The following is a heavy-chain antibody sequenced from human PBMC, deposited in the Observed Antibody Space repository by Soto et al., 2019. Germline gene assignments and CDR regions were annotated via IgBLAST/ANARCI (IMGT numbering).Heavy chain of an antibody. Sequence: GGSLRLSCAASGFSFSAYEMNWVRQAPGKGLEWVSYISSGGRTIYYADSVKGRFTISRDDGKNSLYLQMDSLRAEDTAVYYCTRDGPAADFDHWGQGTLVTVSS. CDR1: GFSFSAYE. CDR3: TRDGPAADFDH. D-gene: IGHD6-13*01. V-gene: IGHV3-48*03. CDR2: ISSGGRTI. J-gene: IGHJ4*02.